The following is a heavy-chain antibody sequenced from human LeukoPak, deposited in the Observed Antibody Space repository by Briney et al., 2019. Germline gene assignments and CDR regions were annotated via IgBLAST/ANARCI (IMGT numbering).Heavy chain of an antibody. Sequence: ASVKVSCKASGYTFTGYYMHWVRQAPGQGLEWMGRINPNSGGTNYAQKFQGRVTMTRDTSISTAYMELSKLRSDDTAVYYCARPTSSGWITLWGQGTLATVSS. V-gene: IGHV1-2*06. J-gene: IGHJ4*02. CDR1: GYTFTGYY. CDR3: ARPTSSGWITL. CDR2: INPNSGGT. D-gene: IGHD6-19*01.